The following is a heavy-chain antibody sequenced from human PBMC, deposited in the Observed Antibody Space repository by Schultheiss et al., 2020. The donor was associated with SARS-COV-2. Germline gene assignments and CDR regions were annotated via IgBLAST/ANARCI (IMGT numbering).Heavy chain of an antibody. J-gene: IGHJ4*02. V-gene: IGHV4-4*02. D-gene: IGHD3-10*01. CDR2: IYHSGST. Sequence: SETLSLTCAVSGGSISSSNWWSWVRQPPGKGLEWIGEIYHSGSTNYNPSLKSRVTISVDTSKNQFSLKLSSVTAADTAVYYCARDRPGLWFGELSQYFDYWGQGTLVTVSS. CDR1: GGSISSSNW. CDR3: ARDRPGLWFGELSQYFDY.